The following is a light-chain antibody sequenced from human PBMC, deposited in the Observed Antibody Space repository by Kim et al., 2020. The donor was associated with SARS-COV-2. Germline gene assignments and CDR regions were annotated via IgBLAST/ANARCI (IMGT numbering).Light chain of an antibody. Sequence: ELTQPPSVSGTPGQTVTISCSGSSSNIGINTVNWYQQVSGTVPKLLIYSNDQRPSEVPDRFSGSKSGTSASLAISGLQSEDEADYYCAAWDDNLGGDVFGSGTKVTVL. V-gene: IGLV1-44*01. CDR2: SND. J-gene: IGLJ1*01. CDR1: SSNIGINT. CDR3: AAWDDNLGGDV.